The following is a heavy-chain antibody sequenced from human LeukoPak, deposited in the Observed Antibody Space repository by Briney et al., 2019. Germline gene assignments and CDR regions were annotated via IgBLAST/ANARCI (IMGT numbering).Heavy chain of an antibody. CDR2: ISSRSSYYL. CDR3: VRDPHIVVVPAARVYYFDY. J-gene: IGHJ4*02. Sequence: GGSLRLSCAASGFTFNTYSMNWVRQDPGKGLEWVSSISSRSSYYLYYADSVKGRFTISRDNANISLYLQMDRLRAEDTAVYYCVRDPHIVVVPAARVYYFDYWGQGTLVTVSS. CDR1: GFTFNTYS. V-gene: IGHV3-21*01. D-gene: IGHD2-2*01.